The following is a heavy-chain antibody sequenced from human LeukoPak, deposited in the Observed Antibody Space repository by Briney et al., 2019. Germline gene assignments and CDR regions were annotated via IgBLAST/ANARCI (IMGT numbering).Heavy chain of an antibody. D-gene: IGHD2-15*01. CDR3: ARGAPYYCSGGSCYHTRSFDY. CDR2: IYYSGST. V-gene: IGHV4-39*01. J-gene: IGHJ4*02. Sequence: SETLSLTCTVSGGSISSYYWGWIRQPPGKGLEWIGSIYYSGSTYYNPSLKSRVTIFVDTSKNQFSLKLSSVTAADTAVYYCARGAPYYCSGGSCYHTRSFDYWGQGTLVTVSS. CDR1: GGSISSYY.